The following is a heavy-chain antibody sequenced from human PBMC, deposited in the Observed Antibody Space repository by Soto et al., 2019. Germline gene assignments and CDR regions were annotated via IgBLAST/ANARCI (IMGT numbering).Heavy chain of an antibody. CDR3: ARVDGSGSYYDDAFDI. D-gene: IGHD3-10*01. J-gene: IGHJ3*02. CDR1: GFTFSSYW. CDR2: IKQDGSEK. V-gene: IGHV3-7*01. Sequence: GGSLRLSCAASGFTFSSYWMSWVRQAPGKGLEWVANIKQDGSEKYYVDSVKGRFTISRDNAKNSLYLQMNSLRAEDTAVYYCARVDGSGSYYDDAFDIWGQGTMVTVSS.